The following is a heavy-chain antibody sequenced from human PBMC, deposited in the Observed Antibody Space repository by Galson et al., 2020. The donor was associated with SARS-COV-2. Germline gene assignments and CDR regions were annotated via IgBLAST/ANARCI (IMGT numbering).Heavy chain of an antibody. CDR1: GFTFSSYS. CDR2: ISSSSSYI. CDR3: ARDKGLYCGGDCPYFDY. V-gene: IGHV3-21*01. D-gene: IGHD2-21*02. Sequence: KTGGSLRLSCAASGFTFSSYSMNWVRQAPGKGLEWVSSISSSSSYIYYADSVKGRFTISRDNAKNSLYLQMNSLRAEDTAVYYCARDKGLYCGGDCPYFDYWGQGTLVTVSS. J-gene: IGHJ4*02.